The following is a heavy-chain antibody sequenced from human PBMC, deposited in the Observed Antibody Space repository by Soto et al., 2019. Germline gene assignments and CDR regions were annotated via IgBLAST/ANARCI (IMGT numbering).Heavy chain of an antibody. D-gene: IGHD1-26*01. V-gene: IGHV3-23*01. CDR1: GFTFSGYA. Sequence: EVQLLESGGGLVQPGGSQRLSCAASGFTFSGYAMTWVRQAPGKGLEWLSVVSSRGDDTYYADFVKGRFTISRDNSKKTLYLQMNSLRADDTAVYYCAKGWVSSRSPMDYWGQGTLVTVSS. CDR3: AKGWVSSRSPMDY. CDR2: VSSRGDDT. J-gene: IGHJ4*02.